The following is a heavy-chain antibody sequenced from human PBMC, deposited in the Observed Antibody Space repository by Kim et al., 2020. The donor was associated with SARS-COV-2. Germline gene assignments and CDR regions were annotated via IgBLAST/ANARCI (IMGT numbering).Heavy chain of an antibody. Sequence: SVKVSCKASGGTFSSYAISWVRQAPGQGLEWMGRIIPIFGTANYAQKFQGRVTITADESTSTAYMELSSLRSEDTAVYYCARVGYGSGSYYNVYYYGMDVWGQGTTVTVSS. CDR1: GGTFSSYA. D-gene: IGHD3-10*01. V-gene: IGHV1-69*13. CDR2: IIPIFGTA. CDR3: ARVGYGSGSYYNVYYYGMDV. J-gene: IGHJ6*02.